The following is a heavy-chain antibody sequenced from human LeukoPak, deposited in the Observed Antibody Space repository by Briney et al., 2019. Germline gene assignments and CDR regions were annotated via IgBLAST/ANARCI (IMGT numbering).Heavy chain of an antibody. CDR2: MRSKAYGGTT. CDR1: GFTFGDYT. CDR3: TAVGCESAWGELYY. D-gene: IGHD1-26*01. J-gene: IGHJ4*02. Sequence: PGGSLRLSCTASGFTFGDYTVHWGRQAPGKGPEWVGFMRSKAYGGTTEYATSLKARFTISRDDSKNIAYLQMNSLNTEDTAVYYCTAVGCESAWGELYYWGQGTLVTVSS. V-gene: IGHV3-49*04.